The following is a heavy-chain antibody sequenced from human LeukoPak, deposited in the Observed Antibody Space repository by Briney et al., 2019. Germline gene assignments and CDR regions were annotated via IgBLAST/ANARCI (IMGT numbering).Heavy chain of an antibody. J-gene: IGHJ4*02. D-gene: IGHD3-10*01. V-gene: IGHV3-48*03. CDR3: ARSGGYFDY. Sequence: GGSLRLSCAASGFTFSSFEMNWVRQAPGKGLEWVSYIISSGSTIYYADSVKGRFTISRDNAKNSLYLQMNSLRAEDTGVYYCARSGGYFDYWGQGTLVTVSS. CDR2: IISSGSTI. CDR1: GFTFSSFE.